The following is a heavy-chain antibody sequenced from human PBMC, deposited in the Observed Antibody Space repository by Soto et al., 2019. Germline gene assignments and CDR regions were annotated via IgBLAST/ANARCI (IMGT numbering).Heavy chain of an antibody. D-gene: IGHD4-4*01. V-gene: IGHV1-69*08. Sequence: QVQLVQSGAEVKKPGSSVKVSCKASGGTFSTYTITWVRQAPGQGLEWMGRIIPIIGIINYAQKFQGRVTISAEKFTCTAYMELTGLRSDDTAVYYCAGDPDSHYNDSHASSYPWGQGTLVTVSS. CDR2: IIPIIGII. CDR3: AGDPDSHYNDSHASSYP. CDR1: GGTFSTYT. J-gene: IGHJ5*02.